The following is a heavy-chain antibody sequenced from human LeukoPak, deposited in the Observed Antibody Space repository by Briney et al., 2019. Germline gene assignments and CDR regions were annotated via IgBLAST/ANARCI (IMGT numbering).Heavy chain of an antibody. Sequence: SETLSLTCAVYGGSFSGYYWSWIRQPPGKGLEWIGEINHSGSTNYNPSLKSRVTISVDTSKNQFSLKLSSVTAADTAVYYCARYRQHGYSSGWYRSHETCYFDYWGQGTLVTVSS. CDR1: GGSFSGYY. J-gene: IGHJ4*02. V-gene: IGHV4-34*01. D-gene: IGHD6-19*01. CDR3: ARYRQHGYSSGWYRSHETCYFDY. CDR2: INHSGST.